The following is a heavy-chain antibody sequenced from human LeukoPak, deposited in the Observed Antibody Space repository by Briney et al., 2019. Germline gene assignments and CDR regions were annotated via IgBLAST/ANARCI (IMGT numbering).Heavy chain of an antibody. CDR2: ISGSGGST. V-gene: IGHV3-23*01. Sequence: PGGTLRLSCAASGFTFSSYGMSWVRQAPGKGLEWVSAISGSGGSTYYADSVKGRFTISRDNSKNTLYLQMNSLRAEDTAVYYCAKDGSEWELQGGFDYWGQGTLVTVSS. J-gene: IGHJ4*02. CDR1: GFTFSSYG. D-gene: IGHD1-26*01. CDR3: AKDGSEWELQGGFDY.